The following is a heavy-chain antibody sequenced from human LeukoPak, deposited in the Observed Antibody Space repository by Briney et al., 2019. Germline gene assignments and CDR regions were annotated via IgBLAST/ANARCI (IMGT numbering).Heavy chain of an antibody. Sequence: GGSLRLSCAASGFTFSSYTMNWVRQAPGKGLEWVSIITSSSTYIYYADSVKGRFTISRDNSQNTLYVQMNSLRAEDTAVYYCAKDQGYSSAWYSRDGFDMWGQGTMVTVSS. J-gene: IGHJ3*02. CDR2: ITSSSTYI. CDR1: GFTFSSYT. CDR3: AKDQGYSSAWYSRDGFDM. D-gene: IGHD6-19*01. V-gene: IGHV3-21*04.